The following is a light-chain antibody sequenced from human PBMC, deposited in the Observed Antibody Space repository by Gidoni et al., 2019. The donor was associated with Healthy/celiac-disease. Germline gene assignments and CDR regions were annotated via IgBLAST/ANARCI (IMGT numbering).Light chain of an antibody. CDR3: QQRSNWPPIT. CDR1: QSVSSY. V-gene: IGKV3-11*01. CDR2: DAS. Sequence: ESVLTQSPATLSLSPGERATLSCRDSQSVSSYLAWYQQKPGQAPRLLIYDASNRATGIPARFRGSGSGTDFTLPISRLEPEDFAVYYCQQRSNWPPITFGQGTRLEIK. J-gene: IGKJ5*01.